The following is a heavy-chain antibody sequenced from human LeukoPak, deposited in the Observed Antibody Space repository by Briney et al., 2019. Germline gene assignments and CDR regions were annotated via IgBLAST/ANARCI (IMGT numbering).Heavy chain of an antibody. Sequence: SETLSLTCAVYGGSFSGYCWSWIRQPPGKGLEWIGEINHSGSTNYNPSLKSRVTISVDTSKNQFSLKLSSVTAADTAVYYCARGPRGYCSSTSCYYYGMDVWGKGTTVTVSS. V-gene: IGHV4-34*01. D-gene: IGHD2-2*01. CDR1: GGSFSGYC. CDR2: INHSGST. J-gene: IGHJ6*04. CDR3: ARGPRGYCSSTSCYYYGMDV.